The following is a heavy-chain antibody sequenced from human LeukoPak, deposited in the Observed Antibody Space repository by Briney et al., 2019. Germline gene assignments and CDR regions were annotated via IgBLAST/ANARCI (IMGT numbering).Heavy chain of an antibody. V-gene: IGHV3-30*18. J-gene: IGHJ4*02. Sequence: PGGSLRLSCAASGFTFSSYGMHWVRQAPGKGLEWVAVISYDGSNKYYADSVKGRFTISRDNSKNTLYLQMNSLRAEDTAVYYCAKETRTGRTSPFDYWGQGTLVTVSS. CDR1: GFTFSSYG. D-gene: IGHD3/OR15-3a*01. CDR3: AKETRTGRTSPFDY. CDR2: ISYDGSNK.